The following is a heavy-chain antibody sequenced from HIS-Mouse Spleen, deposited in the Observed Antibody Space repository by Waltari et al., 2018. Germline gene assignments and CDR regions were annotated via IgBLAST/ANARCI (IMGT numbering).Heavy chain of an antibody. D-gene: IGHD3-3*01. V-gene: IGHV4-4*07. Sequence: QVQLQESGPGLVKPSGTLSLTGTVSGGPFRLYYFSWIPQSAGQGWCSCGRIYTSGSTNYNPSLKSRVTMSVDTSKNQFSLKLSSVTTADTAVYYCARDFHDFWSGYYGGDKKHDAFDIWGQGTMVTVSS. CDR1: GGPFRLYY. CDR3: ARDFHDFWSGYYGGDKKHDAFDI. CDR2: IYTSGST. J-gene: IGHJ3*02.